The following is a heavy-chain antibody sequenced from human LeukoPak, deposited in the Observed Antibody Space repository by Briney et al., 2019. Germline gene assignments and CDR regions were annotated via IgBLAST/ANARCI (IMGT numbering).Heavy chain of an antibody. CDR1: GFTFSSYG. J-gene: IGHJ4*02. Sequence: HPGGSLRLSCAASGFTFSSYGMHWVRQAPGKGLEWVAVISYDGSNKYYADSVKGRFTISRDNAKNSLYLQMNSLRAEDTAVYYCARDPLYYYDSSGPVDYWGQGTLVTVSS. CDR2: ISYDGSNK. V-gene: IGHV3-30*12. CDR3: ARDPLYYYDSSGPVDY. D-gene: IGHD3-22*01.